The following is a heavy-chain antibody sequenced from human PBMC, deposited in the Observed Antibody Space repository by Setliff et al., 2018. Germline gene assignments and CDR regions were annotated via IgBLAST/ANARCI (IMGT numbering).Heavy chain of an antibody. CDR2: ISGYNGNT. D-gene: IGHD5-12*01. Sequence: ASVKVSCKTSGYTFINYGLSWMRQAPGQGLEWMGWISGYNGNTDYAQNLQGRVTMTIDTSTSTAYMELRSLRSDDTAVYYCARDRGLEADVVSLINMGDFWGQGTLVTVSS. CDR3: ARDRGLEADVVSLINMGDF. J-gene: IGHJ4*02. CDR1: GYTFINYG. V-gene: IGHV1-18*01.